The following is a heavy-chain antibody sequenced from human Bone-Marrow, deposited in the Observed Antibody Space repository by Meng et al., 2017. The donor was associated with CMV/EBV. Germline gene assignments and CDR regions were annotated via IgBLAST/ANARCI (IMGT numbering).Heavy chain of an antibody. V-gene: IGHV4-4*02. CDR2: IYHSGST. D-gene: IGHD3-3*01. CDR3: ARASIFGVPNWFDP. J-gene: IGHJ5*02. CDR1: GGSISSSNW. Sequence: GSLRLSCAVSGGSISSSNWWSWVRQPPGKGLEWIGEIYHSGSTNYNPSLKSRVTISVDKSKNQFSLKLSSVTAADTAVYYCARASIFGVPNWFDPWGQGTLVTVSS.